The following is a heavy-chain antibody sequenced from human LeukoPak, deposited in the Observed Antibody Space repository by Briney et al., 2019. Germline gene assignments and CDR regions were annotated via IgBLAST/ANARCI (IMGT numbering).Heavy chain of an antibody. J-gene: IGHJ4*02. CDR1: GGSISNSSYY. Sequence: SETLSLTCTVSGGSISNSSYYWGWIRQPPGKGLEWIGSIYYSGSTYYNPSLKSRVTMSVDTSKNQFSLKLSSVTAADTAVYYCARDPLLGGVGYYFDYWGQGTLVTVSS. CDR2: IYYSGST. V-gene: IGHV4-39*07. CDR3: ARDPLLGGVGYYFDY. D-gene: IGHD3-3*01.